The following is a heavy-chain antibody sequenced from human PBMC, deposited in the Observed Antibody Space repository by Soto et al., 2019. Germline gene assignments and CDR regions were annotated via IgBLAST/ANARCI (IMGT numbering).Heavy chain of an antibody. V-gene: IGHV4-39*01. J-gene: IGHJ5*02. D-gene: IGHD3-9*01. CDR3: ARGGYDILTGYYLNWFDP. CDR1: GGSISSSSYY. CDR2: IYYSGST. Sequence: SETLSLTCTVSGGSISSSSYYWGWIRQPPGKGLEWIGSIYYSGSTYYNPPLKSRVTISVDTSKNQFSLKLSSVTAADTAVYYCARGGYDILTGYYLNWFDPWGQGTLVTVSS.